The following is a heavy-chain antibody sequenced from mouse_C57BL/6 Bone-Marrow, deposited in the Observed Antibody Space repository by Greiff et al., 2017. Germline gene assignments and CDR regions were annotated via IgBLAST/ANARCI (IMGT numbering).Heavy chain of an antibody. CDR3: ARETAQARAWFAY. CDR1: GYTFTSYG. J-gene: IGHJ3*01. D-gene: IGHD3-2*02. Sequence: QVQLQQSGAELARPGASVKLSCKASGYTFTSYGISWVKQRTGQGLEWIGEIYPRSGNTYYNEKFKGKATLTADKSSSTAYMALRSLTSEDSAVYFCARETAQARAWFAYWGQGTLVTVSA. V-gene: IGHV1-81*01. CDR2: IYPRSGNT.